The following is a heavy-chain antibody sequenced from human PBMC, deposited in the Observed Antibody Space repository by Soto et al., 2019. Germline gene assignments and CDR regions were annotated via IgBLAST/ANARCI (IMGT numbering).Heavy chain of an antibody. V-gene: IGHV1-18*01. CDR3: ARDPGDTAMVTRNYYYGMDV. CDR1: GYTFTSYD. Sequence: ASVKVSCKASGYTFTSYDISWVRQAPGQGLEWMGWISAYNGNTNYAQKLQGRVTMTTDTSTSTAYMELSSLRSEDTAVYYCARDPGDTAMVTRNYYYGMDVWGQGTTVTVSS. CDR2: ISAYNGNT. D-gene: IGHD5-18*01. J-gene: IGHJ6*02.